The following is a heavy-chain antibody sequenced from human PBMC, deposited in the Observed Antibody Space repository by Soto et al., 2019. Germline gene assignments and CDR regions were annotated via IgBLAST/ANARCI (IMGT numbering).Heavy chain of an antibody. CDR1: GGSISSGGYY. D-gene: IGHD2-15*01. CDR2: IYYSGST. J-gene: IGHJ4*02. V-gene: IGHV4-31*03. CDR3: ARVEVAATAYFDY. Sequence: SETLSLTCTVSGGSISSGGYYWSWIRQHPGKGLEWIGYIYYSGSTYYNPSLKSRVTISVDTSKNQFSLKLSSVTAADTAVYYCARVEVAATAYFDYWGQGTLVTVSS.